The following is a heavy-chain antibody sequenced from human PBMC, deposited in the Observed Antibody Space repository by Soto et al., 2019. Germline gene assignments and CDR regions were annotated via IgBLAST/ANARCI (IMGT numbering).Heavy chain of an antibody. CDR3: ARGWDANS. J-gene: IGHJ4*02. D-gene: IGHD6-19*01. V-gene: IGHV4-61*01. CDR1: GASVSRGNQY. Sequence: SETLSLTCTVSGASVSRGNQYWSWIRQPPGKRLEWIGFIYNSVITNYSPSLKGRVSISADTSRNQFSLKVTSVTAADTAVYYCARGWDANSWGQGALVTVSS. CDR2: IYNSVIT.